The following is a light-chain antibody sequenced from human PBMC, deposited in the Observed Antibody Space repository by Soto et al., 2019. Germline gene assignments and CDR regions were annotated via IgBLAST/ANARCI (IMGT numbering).Light chain of an antibody. J-gene: IGKJ2*01. CDR3: QQYNVSPYA. V-gene: IGKV1-33*01. CDR2: DAS. Sequence: DIQMTQSPSSLSASVGDRVTITCQASHDITSYLNWYQHKPGKAPKLLIYDASILEAGVPSRFSGSGSGTDFTLTISRLEPEDFAVYYCQQYNVSPYAFGQGTKLEIK. CDR1: HDITSY.